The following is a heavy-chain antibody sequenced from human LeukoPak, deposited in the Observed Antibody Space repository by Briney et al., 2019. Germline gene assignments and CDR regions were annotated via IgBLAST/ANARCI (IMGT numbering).Heavy chain of an antibody. CDR1: GGSISSYY. V-gene: IGHV4-59*01. D-gene: IGHD3-9*01. Sequence: PSETLSLTCTVSGGSISSYYWNWIWQPPGKGLEWIGYIYYSGSTNYNPSLKSRVTISVDTSKNQFSLKLSSVTAADTAVYYCARGNNDILTGYYVFQHFDYWGQGTLVTVSS. CDR2: IYYSGST. J-gene: IGHJ4*02. CDR3: ARGNNDILTGYYVFQHFDY.